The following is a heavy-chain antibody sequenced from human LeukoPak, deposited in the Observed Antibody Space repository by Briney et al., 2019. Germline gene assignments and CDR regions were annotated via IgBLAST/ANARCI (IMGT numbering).Heavy chain of an antibody. CDR3: ARERGRPIFGVVKHWFDP. J-gene: IGHJ5*02. CDR1: GGSFSGYY. CDR2: INHSGST. Sequence: SETLSLTCAVYGGSFSGYYWSWIRQPPGKGLEWIGAINHSGSTNYNPSLKSRVTISPDTSKNLFSLKLSSVTAADTAVYYCARERGRPIFGVVKHWFDPWGQGTLVTVSS. D-gene: IGHD3-3*01. V-gene: IGHV4-34*01.